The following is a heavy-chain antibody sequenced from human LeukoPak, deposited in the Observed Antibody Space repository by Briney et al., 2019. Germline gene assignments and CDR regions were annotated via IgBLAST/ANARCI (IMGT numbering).Heavy chain of an antibody. Sequence: GGSLRLSCTASGFTFSSYSMNWVRQAPGKGLEWVSSISSSSSYIYYADSVKGRFTSSRDNAKNSLYLQMNSLRAEDTAVYYGARDRLLSPGTTGYWGQGTLVTVSS. CDR1: GFTFSSYS. CDR3: ARDRLLSPGTTGY. D-gene: IGHD1-7*01. J-gene: IGHJ4*02. CDR2: ISSSSSYI. V-gene: IGHV3-21*01.